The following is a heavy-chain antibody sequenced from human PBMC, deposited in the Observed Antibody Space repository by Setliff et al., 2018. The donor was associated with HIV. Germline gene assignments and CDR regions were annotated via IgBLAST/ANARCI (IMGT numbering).Heavy chain of an antibody. D-gene: IGHD5-18*01. V-gene: IGHV4-59*08. Sequence: SETLSLTCTVSGGSISSYYWSWIRQPPGKGLEWIGYIYYSGSTNYNPSLKSRVTISRDTAKNEFSLKLTSVAAADTAVYYCAKRPGYGYPFHIWGQGTMVTVSS. CDR2: IYYSGST. CDR3: AKRPGYGYPFHI. CDR1: GGSISSYY. J-gene: IGHJ3*02.